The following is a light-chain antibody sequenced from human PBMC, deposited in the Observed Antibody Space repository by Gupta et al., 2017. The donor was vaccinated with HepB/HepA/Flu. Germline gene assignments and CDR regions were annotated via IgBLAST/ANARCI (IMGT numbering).Light chain of an antibody. CDR3: QQFNSYPIT. J-gene: IGKJ5*01. Sequence: DIQLTQSPSFLSASVGDRVTITCRASQDINSYLIWYQQKPGKAPNLLIYTASTLQGGVPSRFSGNGSGTEFTLTISSLQPEDFATYYCQQFNSYPITFGQGTRPDIK. CDR2: TAS. V-gene: IGKV1-9*01. CDR1: QDINSY.